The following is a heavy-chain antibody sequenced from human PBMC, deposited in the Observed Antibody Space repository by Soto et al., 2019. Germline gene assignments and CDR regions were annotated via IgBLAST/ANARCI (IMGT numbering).Heavy chain of an antibody. CDR2: IYYSGST. CDR1: GGSISSGDYY. CDR3: ATASPVVTDG. Sequence: QVQLQESGPGLVKPSQTLSLTCTVSGGSISSGDYYWSWIRQPPGTGLEWIGYIYYSGSTYDNPALRGPVNRSVDTFKNQFSLKLLSVTAADTAVYYCATASPVVTDGWGQVTTVTVSS. D-gene: IGHD5-18*01. J-gene: IGHJ6*02. V-gene: IGHV4-30-4*01.